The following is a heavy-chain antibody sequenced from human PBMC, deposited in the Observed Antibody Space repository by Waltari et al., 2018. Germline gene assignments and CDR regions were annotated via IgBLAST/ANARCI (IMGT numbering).Heavy chain of an antibody. CDR1: GDSMTNRNYY. Sequence: QLQMHESGPGLVKSSETLSLTCTVSGDSMTNRNYYWAWIRQPPGKGLEWIGDIYYSGTSFYNPSLMSRLTISADTSKNHFSLSLTSVTVADTAIYYCARRPMGAAFDYRGQGVLVTISS. CDR3: ARRPMGAAFDY. J-gene: IGHJ4*02. V-gene: IGHV4-39*02. D-gene: IGHD3-16*01. CDR2: IYYSGTS.